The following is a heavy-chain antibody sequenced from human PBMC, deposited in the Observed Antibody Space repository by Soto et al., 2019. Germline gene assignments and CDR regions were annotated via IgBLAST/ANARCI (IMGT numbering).Heavy chain of an antibody. D-gene: IGHD2-15*01. CDR1: GFTFSSYA. J-gene: IGHJ3*02. CDR2: ISGSGGST. CDR3: AKDPIVVVVAATLGAFDI. V-gene: IGHV3-23*01. Sequence: GGSLRLSCAASGFTFSSYAMSWVRQAPGKGLEWVSAISGSGGSTYYADSVKGRFTISRDNSKNTLYLQMNSLRAEDTAVYYCAKDPIVVVVAATLGAFDIWGQGTMVTVSS.